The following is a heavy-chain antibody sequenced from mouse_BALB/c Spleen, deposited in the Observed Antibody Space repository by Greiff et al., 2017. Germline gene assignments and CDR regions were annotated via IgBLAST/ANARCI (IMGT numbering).Heavy chain of an antibody. CDR1: GYTFTSYV. Sequence: EVKLMESGPELVKPGASVKMSCKASGYTFTSYVMHWVKQKPGQGLEWIGYINPYNDGTKYNEKFKGKATLTSDKSSSTAYMELSSLTSEDSAVYYCARRAITTVVAHDYWGQGTTLTVSS. D-gene: IGHD1-1*01. CDR3: ARRAITTVVAHDY. CDR2: INPYNDGT. V-gene: IGHV1-14*01. J-gene: IGHJ2*01.